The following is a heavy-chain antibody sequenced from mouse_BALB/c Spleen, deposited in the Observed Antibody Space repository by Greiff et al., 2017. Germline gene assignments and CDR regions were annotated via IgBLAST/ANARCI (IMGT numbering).Heavy chain of an antibody. CDR1: GYTFTSYV. CDR2: INPYNDGT. J-gene: IGHJ2*01. V-gene: IGHV1-14*01. Sequence: EVQLQQSGPELVKPGASVKMSCKASGYTFTSYVMHWVKQKPGQGLEWIGYINPYNDGTKYNEKFKGKATLTSDKSSSTAYMELSSLTSEDSAVYYCARSLAHDGYYEDFDYWGQGTTLTVSS. D-gene: IGHD2-3*01. CDR3: ARSLAHDGYYEDFDY.